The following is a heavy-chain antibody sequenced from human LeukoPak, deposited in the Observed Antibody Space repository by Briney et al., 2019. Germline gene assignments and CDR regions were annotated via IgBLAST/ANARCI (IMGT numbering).Heavy chain of an antibody. CDR2: IYYSGSA. V-gene: IGHV4-59*01. CDR3: ARAGGVKTAALDLDY. Sequence: SETLSLTCTVSGGSISDYSWSWIRQPPWKGLEWIGNIYYSGSANHNPSLKSRVTISRDTSKNQFSLKLTSVTTADTAVYYCARAGGVKTAALDLDYWGQGTLVTVSS. CDR1: GGSISDYS. J-gene: IGHJ4*02. D-gene: IGHD6-25*01.